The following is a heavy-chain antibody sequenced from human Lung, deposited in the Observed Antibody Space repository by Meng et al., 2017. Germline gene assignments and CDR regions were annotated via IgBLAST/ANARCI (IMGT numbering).Heavy chain of an antibody. Sequence: QVQPVQSVPEVKKPGASLTFSCKASDYTFPGYGVSWVRQAPGQGLEWMAWLGAHDGDTSHAPKFQGRVTVSADRPTATAYMELRSLRSDDTAVYYCARGTPGRSYSDYWGQGTLVTVSS. CDR1: DYTFPGYG. CDR3: ARGTPGRSYSDY. D-gene: IGHD3-10*01. J-gene: IGHJ4*02. V-gene: IGHV1-18*01. CDR2: LGAHDGDT.